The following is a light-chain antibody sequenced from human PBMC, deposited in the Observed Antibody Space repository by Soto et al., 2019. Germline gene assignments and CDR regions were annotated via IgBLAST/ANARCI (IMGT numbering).Light chain of an antibody. Sequence: EIVLTQSPATLSLSPGERATLSSRASQSVRTNLAWYQQKPGQAPRPLIYDASNRATGIPGRFSGSGSGTDFTLTISNLEPEDFAVYYCQQRDNWPWTFGQGAKVEIK. CDR1: QSVRTN. J-gene: IGKJ1*01. CDR3: QQRDNWPWT. V-gene: IGKV3-11*01. CDR2: DAS.